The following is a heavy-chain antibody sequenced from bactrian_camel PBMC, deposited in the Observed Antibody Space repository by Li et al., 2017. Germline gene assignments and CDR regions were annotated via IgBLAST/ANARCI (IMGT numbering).Heavy chain of an antibody. CDR2: LRSSGTT. V-gene: IGHV3S53*01. J-gene: IGHJ4*01. Sequence: HVQLVESGGGSVQAGGSLRLSCAFSTYRFSPCDMGWYRQAPGKERELVSMLRSSGTTTYADFVKGRFTISRDNGKNTLDLQMNDLKTEDTAVYYCMGRLDTGLDGCSQLRFGQGTQVTVS. D-gene: IGHD1*01. CDR1: TYRFSPCD.